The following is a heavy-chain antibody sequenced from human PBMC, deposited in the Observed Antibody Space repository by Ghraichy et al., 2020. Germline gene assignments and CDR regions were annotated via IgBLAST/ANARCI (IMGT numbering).Heavy chain of an antibody. J-gene: IGHJ6*02. CDR2: ISWGSGYI. Sequence: GGSLRLSCAASGFTFDDYAMHWVRQAPGKGLEWVSDISWGSGYIGYADSVKGRFTISRDNAKNSLYLQMNTLRPGDTASYYCAKDFIAAAGTDHFYGMDVWGQGTTVTVSS. V-gene: IGHV3-9*01. CDR3: AKDFIAAAGTDHFYGMDV. D-gene: IGHD6-13*01. CDR1: GFTFDDYA.